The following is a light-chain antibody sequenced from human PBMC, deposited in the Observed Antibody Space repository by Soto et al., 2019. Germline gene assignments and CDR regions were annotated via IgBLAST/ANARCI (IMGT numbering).Light chain of an antibody. Sequence: QSVLTQPASVSGSPGQSITISCTGTSSDVGGYNYVSWYQQHPGKAPKLMIYDVSNRPPGVSNRFSGSKSGNTASLTISGLQAEDEADYYCSSYTSSSILNVFGTGTKVTVL. J-gene: IGLJ1*01. CDR3: SSYTSSSILNV. CDR1: SSDVGGYNY. V-gene: IGLV2-14*01. CDR2: DVS.